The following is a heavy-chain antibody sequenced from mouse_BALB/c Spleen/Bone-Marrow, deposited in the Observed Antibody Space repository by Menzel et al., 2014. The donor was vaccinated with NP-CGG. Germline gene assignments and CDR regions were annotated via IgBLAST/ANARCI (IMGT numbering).Heavy chain of an antibody. Sequence: DVTLAGSGGGVVKLGGSLKLSCAASGFTFSSYYMSWVRQTPEKRLELVAAINSNGGSTYSPDTVKGRFTISRDNAKNTLYLQMSSLKSEDTALYYCARHDYGWSAHRPQATLVPFSA. J-gene: IGHJ3*01. CDR1: GFTFSSYY. D-gene: IGHD2-4*01. CDR3: ARHDYGWSAH. CDR2: INSNGGST. V-gene: IGHV5-6-2*01.